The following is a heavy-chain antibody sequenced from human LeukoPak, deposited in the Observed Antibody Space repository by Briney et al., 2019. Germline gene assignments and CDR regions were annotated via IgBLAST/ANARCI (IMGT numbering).Heavy chain of an antibody. CDR1: GFTFDDYA. J-gene: IGHJ4*02. Sequence: PGGSLRLSCAASGFTFDDYAMHWVRQAPGKGLEWVSGISGNSGSIGYADSVKGRFTITRDNTRNSLFLQMYSLRAEDTAVYFCAREDGYCSGGNCYSYFDSWGQGTLVTVSS. CDR2: ISGNSGSI. V-gene: IGHV3-9*01. D-gene: IGHD2-15*01. CDR3: AREDGYCSGGNCYSYFDS.